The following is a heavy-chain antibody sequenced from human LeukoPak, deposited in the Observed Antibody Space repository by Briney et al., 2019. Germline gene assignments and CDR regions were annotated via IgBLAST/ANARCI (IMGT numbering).Heavy chain of an antibody. D-gene: IGHD3-16*01. V-gene: IGHV1-2*02. CDR2: INPNSGGT. CDR3: ARGGLPIYYYYIDV. J-gene: IGHJ6*03. CDR1: GYTFTGYY. Sequence: GASVKVSCKASGYTFTGYYMHWVRQAPGQGLGWMGWINPNSGGTNYAQKFQGRVTMTRDTSINTAYMELSRLRSDDTAVYYCARGGLPIYYYYIDVWGKGTPVTVSS.